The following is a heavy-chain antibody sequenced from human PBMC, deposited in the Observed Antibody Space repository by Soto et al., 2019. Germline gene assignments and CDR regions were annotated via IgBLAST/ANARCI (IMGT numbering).Heavy chain of an antibody. V-gene: IGHV1-69*06. Sequence: QVQLVQSGAEVKKPGSSVKVSCKSSGGTFSSYAISWVRQAPGQGLEWMGGIIPIFGTANYAQKFQGRVTITADKSTSTAYMELSSLRSEDTAVYYCARPLRLRRFGGPRGTAFDPWGQGTLVTVSS. CDR2: IIPIFGTA. CDR3: ARPLRLRRFGGPRGTAFDP. J-gene: IGHJ5*02. CDR1: GGTFSSYA. D-gene: IGHD3-10*01.